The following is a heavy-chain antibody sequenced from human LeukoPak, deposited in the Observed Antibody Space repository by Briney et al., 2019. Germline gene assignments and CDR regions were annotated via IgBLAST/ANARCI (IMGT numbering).Heavy chain of an antibody. CDR1: GFTFTTYS. CDR3: AKRSRTEYYFDS. J-gene: IGHJ4*02. V-gene: IGHV3-48*01. CDR2: ISGSSNTI. Sequence: PGGSLRLSCAASGFTFTTYSMNWVRQAPGKGPEWVSYISGSSNTIYYADSVQGRFTISRDNSKNTLYLQMNSLTAEDTAVYYCAKRSRTEYYFDSWGQGTLVTVSS.